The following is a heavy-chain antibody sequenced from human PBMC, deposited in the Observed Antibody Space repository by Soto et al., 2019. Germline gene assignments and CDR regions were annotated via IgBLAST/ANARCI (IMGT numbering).Heavy chain of an antibody. Sequence: VQLVQSGAEVKKPGSSVKVSCKASGGNFNSHNINWVRQAPGQGLEWMGRIIPTLGKPNYAQKFQGRVTISADTSTSTAYMQLSSLNSDDTGVYYCGRDTTTFPYYYGMDVWGQGTTVTVSS. CDR3: GRDTTTFPYYYGMDV. V-gene: IGHV1-69*08. J-gene: IGHJ6*02. D-gene: IGHD3-16*01. CDR2: IIPTLGKP. CDR1: GGNFNSHN.